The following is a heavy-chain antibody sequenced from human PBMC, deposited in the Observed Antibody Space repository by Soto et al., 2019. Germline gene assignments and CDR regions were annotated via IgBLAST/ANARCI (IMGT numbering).Heavy chain of an antibody. J-gene: IGHJ6*02. CDR1: GGTFSSYA. Sequence: GASVKVSCKASGGTFSSYAIRWVRQAPGQGLEWMGGIIPIFGTANYAQKFQGRVTITADESTSSAYMELSSLRSEDTAVYYCARVDYDFWSGYSAGQNYYYYGMDVWGQGTTVTVSS. CDR2: IIPIFGTA. CDR3: ARVDYDFWSGYSAGQNYYYYGMDV. D-gene: IGHD3-3*01. V-gene: IGHV1-69*13.